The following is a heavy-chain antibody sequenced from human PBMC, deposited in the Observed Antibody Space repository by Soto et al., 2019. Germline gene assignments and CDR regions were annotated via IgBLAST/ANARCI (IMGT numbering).Heavy chain of an antibody. CDR2: INSDGSST. J-gene: IGHJ5*02. CDR1: GFTFSSYW. V-gene: IGHV3-74*01. CDR3: ARRGQEGPGLAH. Sequence: EVQLVESGGNLVQPGGSLRLSCAASGFTFSSYWMHWVRQAAGKGLVWVSRINSDGSSTSYVDSVKGRFTISRDNAKNTLYLQVNSLSVEDTAVYYCARRGQEGPGLAHWGQGTPVTLSS.